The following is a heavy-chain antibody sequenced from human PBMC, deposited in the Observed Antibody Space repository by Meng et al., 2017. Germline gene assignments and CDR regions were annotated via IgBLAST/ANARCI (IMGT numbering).Heavy chain of an antibody. D-gene: IGHD2-2*01. Sequence: QMQLQESGPGLVKPSGTLPLTCAVSGGSFSSGDYYWSWIRQPPGKGLEWIGYIYYSGSTYYNPSLKSRVTISVDTSKNQFSLKLSSVTAADTAVYYCARGGVVVPAAVFDYWGQGTLVTVSS. CDR3: ARGGVVVPAAVFDY. CDR1: GGSFSSGDYY. CDR2: IYYSGST. J-gene: IGHJ4*02. V-gene: IGHV4-30-4*01.